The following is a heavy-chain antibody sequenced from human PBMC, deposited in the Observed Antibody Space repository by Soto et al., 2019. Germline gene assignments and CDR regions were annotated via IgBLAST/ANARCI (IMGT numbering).Heavy chain of an antibody. CDR2: ISAYNGNT. D-gene: IGHD1-26*01. CDR1: GYTFTSYG. V-gene: IGHV1-18*01. J-gene: IGHJ6*02. CDR3: ASRGSYYGDYYYYGMDV. Sequence: GASVKVSCKASGYTFTSYGISWVRQAPGQGLEWMGWISAYNGNTNYAQKLQGRVTMTTDTSTSTAYMELRSLRSDDTAVYYCASRGSYYGDYYYYGMDVWGQGTTVTVSS.